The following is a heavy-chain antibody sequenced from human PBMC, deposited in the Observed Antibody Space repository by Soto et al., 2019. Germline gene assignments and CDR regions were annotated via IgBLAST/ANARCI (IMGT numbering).Heavy chain of an antibody. Sequence: GRSMRLSCADSGFSLNTFDMSWVRQAPGKGLEWVSVILGRDDTTYYADSGKGRFNISRDTFKNTLHIQMNSLRVEDTALNFCTKGAWLDYWGQGTLVTVSS. CDR2: ILGRDDTT. V-gene: IGHV3-23*01. CDR1: GFSLNTFD. J-gene: IGHJ4*02. D-gene: IGHD5-12*01. CDR3: TKGAWLDY.